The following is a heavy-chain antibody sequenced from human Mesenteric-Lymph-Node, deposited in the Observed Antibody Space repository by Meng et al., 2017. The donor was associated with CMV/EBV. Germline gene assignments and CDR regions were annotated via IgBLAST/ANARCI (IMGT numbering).Heavy chain of an antibody. CDR2: INPKTGGR. V-gene: IGHV1-2*06. CDR3: ARDRDTDWYSPFDY. Sequence: QVQLVQSGAEVKKPGAAVRVSCKASGYTFIDFDTNWVRQAPGQGLEWMGRINPKTGGRSYAQNFQGRVTMTRDTSINTAYMEVNRLNSDDTAMYYCARDRDTDWYSPFDYWGPGTLVTVSS. J-gene: IGHJ4*02. CDR1: GYTFIDFD. D-gene: IGHD3-9*01.